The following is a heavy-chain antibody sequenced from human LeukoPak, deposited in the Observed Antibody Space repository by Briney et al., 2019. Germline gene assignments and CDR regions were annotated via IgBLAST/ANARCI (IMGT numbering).Heavy chain of an antibody. CDR3: ARPQGGYGDPYFDY. CDR1: GYTFTGYY. V-gene: IGHV1-2*02. Sequence: ASVKVSCKASGYTFTGYYVHWVRQAPGQGLEWMGWINPNSGGTNYAQKFQGRVTMTRDTSISTAYMELSRLRSDDTAVYYCARPQGGYGDPYFDYWGQGTLVTVSS. CDR2: INPNSGGT. D-gene: IGHD4-17*01. J-gene: IGHJ4*02.